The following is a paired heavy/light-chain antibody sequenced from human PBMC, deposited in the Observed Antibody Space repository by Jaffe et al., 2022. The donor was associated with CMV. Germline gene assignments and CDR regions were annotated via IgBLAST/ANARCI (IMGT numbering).Heavy chain of an antibody. D-gene: IGHD5-18*01. V-gene: IGHV1-2*02. Sequence: QVQLVQSGAEVKKPGASVKVSCKASGYTFSDHYIHWVRRAPGHGLEWMGWINPENGVTYYQEKFEGSLTLTRDTFIGTAYMDLSSLSSDDTAVYFCARGFLEDRAMVMDQWGQGTLVTVSS. CDR2: INPENGVT. CDR3: ARGFLEDRAMVMDQ. CDR1: GYTFSDHY. J-gene: IGHJ4*02.
Light chain of an antibody. CDR3: QQFYSPPPS. CDR1: QSILYRSNNKNY. V-gene: IGKV4-1*01. J-gene: IGKJ2*01. Sequence: DIVMSQSPDSLTVSLGERATINCRSSQSILYRSNNKNYLAWYQQKPGQPPKLLIYWASTRESGVPDRFSGSGSERDFTLTISSLQAEDVALYYCQQFYSPPPSFGQGTKLEI. CDR2: WAS.